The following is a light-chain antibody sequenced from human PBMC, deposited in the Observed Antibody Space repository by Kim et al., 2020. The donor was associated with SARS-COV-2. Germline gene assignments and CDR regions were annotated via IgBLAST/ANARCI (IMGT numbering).Light chain of an antibody. CDR1: RSDVGGYNS. Sequence: PGQSVTISCNGTRSDVGGYNSVSWYQHHPGKAPKLMIYDVSTRPSGVSNRFSGSKSGNTASLTISGLQAEDEADYYCSSYTSSSTVFGGGTQLTVL. J-gene: IGLJ2*01. V-gene: IGLV2-14*03. CDR3: SSYTSSSTV. CDR2: DVS.